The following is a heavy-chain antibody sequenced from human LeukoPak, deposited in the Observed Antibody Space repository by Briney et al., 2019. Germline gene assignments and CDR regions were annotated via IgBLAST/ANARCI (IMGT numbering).Heavy chain of an antibody. CDR2: IYSDGST. Sequence: GGSLSLSCAASRFTVSSNYMSGVRHAPGKGLEWGSVIYSDGSTDSADSVKGRFTISRDNSKNTLYLQMNGLRAEDTAVYYCAGKSAYRYGYDCWGQGTLVTVSS. J-gene: IGHJ4*02. CDR1: RFTVSSNY. D-gene: IGHD5-18*01. CDR3: AGKSAYRYGYDC. V-gene: IGHV3-53*01.